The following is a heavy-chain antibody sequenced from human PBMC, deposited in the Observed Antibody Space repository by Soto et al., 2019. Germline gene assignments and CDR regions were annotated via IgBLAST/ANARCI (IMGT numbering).Heavy chain of an antibody. CDR3: ARSVAVPGAHIDY. J-gene: IGHJ4*02. D-gene: IGHD6-19*01. Sequence: QVQLQESGPGLVKPSETLSLTCSVSGGSISGSYWSWIRQSPGKGLEWLGYVYYTRSTNYSPFLRSRVSISVDTSTMEFSLRLSSVTAAGTAVYCCARSVAVPGAHIDYWGQRAQVTVSS. CDR1: GGSISGSY. CDR2: VYYTRST. V-gene: IGHV4-59*01.